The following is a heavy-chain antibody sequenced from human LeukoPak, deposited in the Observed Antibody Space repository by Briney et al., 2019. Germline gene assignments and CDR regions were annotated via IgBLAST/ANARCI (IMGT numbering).Heavy chain of an antibody. CDR3: ARGGTSYYYDSSGSGWFDH. V-gene: IGHV1-2*04. CDR2: INPNSGGT. Sequence: ASVKVSCKASGYTFTGYYMHWVRQAPGQGLEWMGWINPNSGGTNYAQKFQGWVTMTRDTSISTAYMELSRLRSDDTAVYYCARGGTSYYYDSSGSGWFDHWGQGTLVTVSS. J-gene: IGHJ5*02. D-gene: IGHD3-22*01. CDR1: GYTFTGYY.